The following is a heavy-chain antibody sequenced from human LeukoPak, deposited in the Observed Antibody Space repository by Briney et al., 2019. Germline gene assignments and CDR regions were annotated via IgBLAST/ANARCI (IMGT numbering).Heavy chain of an antibody. V-gene: IGHV3-30*04. D-gene: IGHD4-17*01. CDR3: ARALYGDYENYFDY. J-gene: IGHJ4*02. Sequence: GRSLRLSCAASGFTFSSYAMHWVRQAPGKGLEWVAVISYDGSNKYYADSVKGRFTISRDNSKNTLYLQMNSLRAEDTAVYYCARALYGDYENYFDYWAREPWSPSPQ. CDR1: GFTFSSYA. CDR2: ISYDGSNK.